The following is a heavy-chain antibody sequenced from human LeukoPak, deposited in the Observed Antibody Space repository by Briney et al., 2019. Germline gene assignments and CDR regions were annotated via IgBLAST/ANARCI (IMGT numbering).Heavy chain of an antibody. CDR2: ITSGSSII. V-gene: IGHV3-48*01. CDR3: ARGQAYAFDI. Sequence: GGSLRLSCAASGFTFSSFSINWVRQAPGKGLEWVSYITSGSSIISYADSVKGRFTISRDNAKKSLYLQMNSLRAEDTAVYYCARGQAYAFDIRGQGTMVTVSS. J-gene: IGHJ3*02. CDR1: GFTFSSFS.